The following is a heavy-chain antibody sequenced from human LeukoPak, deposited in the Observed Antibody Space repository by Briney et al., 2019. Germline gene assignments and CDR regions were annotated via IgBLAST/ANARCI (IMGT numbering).Heavy chain of an antibody. CDR1: GFTFSSYA. V-gene: IGHV3-23*01. J-gene: IGHJ5*02. D-gene: IGHD3-10*01. Sequence: PGGSLRLSCAASGFTFSSYAMSWVRQAPGKGLEWVSAISGSGVSTYYADSVKGRFSISRDNSKNTLYLQMNSLRAEDTAVYYCATRGYITMVRRFDPWGQGTLVTVSS. CDR2: ISGSGVST. CDR3: ATRGYITMVRRFDP.